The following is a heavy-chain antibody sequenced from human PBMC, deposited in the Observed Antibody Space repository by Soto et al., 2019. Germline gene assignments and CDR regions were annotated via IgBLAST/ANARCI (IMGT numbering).Heavy chain of an antibody. CDR2: IYYSGST. Sequence: SETLSLTCTVSGGSISSYYWSWIRQPPGKGLEWIGYIYYSGSTNYNPSLKSRVTISVDTSKNQFSLKLSSVTAADTAVYYCARDRGSSYGMDVWGQGTTVTVSS. CDR3: ARDRGSSYGMDV. V-gene: IGHV4-59*01. D-gene: IGHD6-6*01. CDR1: GGSISSYY. J-gene: IGHJ6*02.